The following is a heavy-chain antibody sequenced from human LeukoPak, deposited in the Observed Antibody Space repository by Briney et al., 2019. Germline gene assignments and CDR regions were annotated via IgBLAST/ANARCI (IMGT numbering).Heavy chain of an antibody. D-gene: IGHD3-22*01. CDR3: ARGDYESSGYYYVGAFDI. Sequence: GGSLRLSCAASGFTFSSYGMSWVRQAPGKGLEWVSAISGSGGSTYYADSVKGRFTISRDNSKNSLYLQMNSLGAEDTAVYYCARGDYESSGYYYVGAFDIWGQGTMVTVSS. V-gene: IGHV3-23*01. J-gene: IGHJ3*02. CDR1: GFTFSSYG. CDR2: ISGSGGST.